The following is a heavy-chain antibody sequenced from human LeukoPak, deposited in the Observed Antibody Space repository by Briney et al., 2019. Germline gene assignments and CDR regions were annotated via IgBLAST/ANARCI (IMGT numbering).Heavy chain of an antibody. J-gene: IGHJ4*02. Sequence: SETLSLTCAVYGGSFSGYYWSWIRQPPGKGLEWIGEINHSGSTNYNPSLKSRVTISVDTSKNQFSLKLSSVTAADTAVYYCARGGFLAWLLPFNYWAQGTLVTVS. CDR1: GGSFSGYY. CDR2: INHSGST. V-gene: IGHV4-34*01. CDR3: ARGGFLAWLLPFNY. D-gene: IGHD3-3*01.